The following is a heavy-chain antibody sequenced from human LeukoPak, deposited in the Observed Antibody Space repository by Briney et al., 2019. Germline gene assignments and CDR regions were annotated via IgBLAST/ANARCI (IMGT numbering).Heavy chain of an antibody. J-gene: IGHJ4*02. CDR2: IKQDGSEK. CDR1: GFTFSSYS. Sequence: PGGSLRLSCAASGFTFSSYSMNWVRQAPGKGLEWVANIKQDGSEKYYVDSVKGRFTISRDNAKNSLYLQMNSLRAEDTAVYYCARGVRVFDYWGQGTLVTVSS. V-gene: IGHV3-7*01. CDR3: ARGVRVFDY.